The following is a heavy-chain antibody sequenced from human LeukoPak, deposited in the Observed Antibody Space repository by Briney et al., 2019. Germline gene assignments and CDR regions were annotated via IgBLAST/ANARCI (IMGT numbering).Heavy chain of an antibody. CDR3: ASGSDPYYFDY. J-gene: IGHJ4*02. CDR2: IYYSGST. CDR1: GGSISSYY. Sequence: SETLSLTCTVPGGSISSYYWSWIRQPPGKGLEWIGYIYYSGSTNYNPSLKSRVAISVDTSKNQFSLNLSSVTAADTAVYYCASGSDPYYFDYWGQGTLVTVPS. D-gene: IGHD2-2*03. V-gene: IGHV4-59*01.